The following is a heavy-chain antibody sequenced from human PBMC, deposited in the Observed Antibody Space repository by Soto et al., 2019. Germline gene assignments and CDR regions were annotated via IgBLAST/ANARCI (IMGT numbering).Heavy chain of an antibody. J-gene: IGHJ4*02. CDR1: GGSISSGGYY. D-gene: IGHD1-26*01. Sequence: SETLSLTCTVSGGSISSGGYYWSWIRQHPGKGLEWIGYIYYSGSTYYNPSLKSRVTISVDTSKNQFSLKLSSVTAADTAVYYCSRHQIEYSGSYFDYWGQGTLVTVSS. V-gene: IGHV4-31*03. CDR2: IYYSGST. CDR3: SRHQIEYSGSYFDY.